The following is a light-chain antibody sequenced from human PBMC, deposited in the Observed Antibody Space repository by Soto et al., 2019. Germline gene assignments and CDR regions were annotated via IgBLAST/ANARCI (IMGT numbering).Light chain of an antibody. V-gene: IGLV3-21*02. CDR3: QVWDSRSDHPV. CDR2: DDT. J-gene: IGLJ3*02. CDR1: NIGSKS. Sequence: SYELTQPPSVSVAPGQTARISCGGNNIGSKSVHWYQQKPGQAPVLVVHDDTDRPSGIPDQFSGSNSGNTATLTISRVEAGDEADYYCQVWDSRSDHPVFGGGTKVTVL.